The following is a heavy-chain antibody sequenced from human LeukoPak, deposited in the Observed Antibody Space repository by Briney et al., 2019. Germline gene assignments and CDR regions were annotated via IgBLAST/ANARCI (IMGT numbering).Heavy chain of an antibody. D-gene: IGHD1-26*01. CDR3: ARWGLSGDYSYLDY. CDR2: IYTTGST. Sequence: SETLSLTCTVSGGSINNFYWSWIRQPPGKGLEWIGFIYTTGSTSYNPSLKSRVTISVDTSRNQFSLKLTSVTAADTAVYYCARWGLSGDYSYLDYWGQGTLVTVSS. CDR1: GGSINNFY. J-gene: IGHJ4*02. V-gene: IGHV4-4*09.